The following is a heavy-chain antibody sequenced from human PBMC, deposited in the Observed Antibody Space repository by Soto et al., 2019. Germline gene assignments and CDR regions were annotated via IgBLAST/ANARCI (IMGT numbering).Heavy chain of an antibody. V-gene: IGHV3-7*01. CDR1: GFSFSTYW. Sequence: EVQMLESGGGLVQPWGSLRLSCAASGFSFSTYWMYWFRQAPGKGLEWVANVHEDGTEKNYVDSVKGRFTISRDNAKNSLYLQMNSLRAEDMAVYYCSNTWVGGQGTLGTVSS. J-gene: IGHJ4*02. CDR2: VHEDGTEK. D-gene: IGHD2-15*01. CDR3: SNTWV.